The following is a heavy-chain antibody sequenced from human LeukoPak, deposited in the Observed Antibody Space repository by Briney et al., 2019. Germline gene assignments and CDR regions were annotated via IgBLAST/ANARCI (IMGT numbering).Heavy chain of an antibody. CDR2: IIPIFGTA. Sequence: GASVKVSCKASGGAFSSYAISWVRQAPGQGLEWMGGIIPIFGTANYAQKFQGRVTITTDESTSTAYMELSSLRSEDTAVYYCARKWPPIAADLQTYYMDVGGKGTRATVS. CDR3: ARKWPPIAADLQTYYMDV. J-gene: IGHJ6*03. V-gene: IGHV1-69*05. D-gene: IGHD6-13*01. CDR1: GGAFSSYA.